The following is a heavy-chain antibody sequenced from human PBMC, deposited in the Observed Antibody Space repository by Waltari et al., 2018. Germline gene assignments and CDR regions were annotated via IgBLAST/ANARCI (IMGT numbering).Heavy chain of an antibody. J-gene: IGHJ3*02. CDR1: GFTFGDYA. Sequence: EVQLVESGGGLVQPGRSLRLSCTASGFTFGDYAMRWFRQAPGKGLEGVGFIRSKSYGGTTEYASAVKGRFTISRDDSKSIAYLQMNSLKTEDTAVYYGTRRPRRIWGAFDNWGQGTMVTVSS. V-gene: IGHV3-49*03. CDR2: IRSKSYGGTT. CDR3: TRRPRRIWGAFDN. D-gene: IGHD3-16*01.